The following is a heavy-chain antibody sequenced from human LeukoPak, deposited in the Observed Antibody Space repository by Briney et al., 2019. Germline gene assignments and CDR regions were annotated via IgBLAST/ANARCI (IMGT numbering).Heavy chain of an antibody. D-gene: IGHD2-15*01. CDR3: TADMPASSRAADY. Sequence: GGSLRLSCAASGFTFSDAWMSWVRQAPGMGLEWVGRIKSKTDGGTTDYSAPVKGRFTISRDDSKNTLYLQINSLETEDTAVYYCTADMPASSRAADYWGQGTLVTVSS. CDR1: GFTFSDAW. V-gene: IGHV3-15*01. J-gene: IGHJ4*02. CDR2: IKSKTDGGTT.